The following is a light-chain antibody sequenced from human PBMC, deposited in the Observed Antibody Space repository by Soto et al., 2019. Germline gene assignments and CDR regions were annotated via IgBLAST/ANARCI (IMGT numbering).Light chain of an antibody. CDR1: QSVSSY. J-gene: IGKJ2*01. CDR3: EERSNWPPYT. Sequence: EIVLTQSPATLSLSPGERATLSCRASQSVSSYLAWYQQKPGQAPRLLIYDASNRATGIPARFSGSGSGTGFALSISSREPEDFAVYYCEERSNWPPYTFGEGTKVEIK. V-gene: IGKV3-11*01. CDR2: DAS.